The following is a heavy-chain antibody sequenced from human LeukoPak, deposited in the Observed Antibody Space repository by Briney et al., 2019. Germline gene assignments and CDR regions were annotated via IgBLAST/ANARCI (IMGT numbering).Heavy chain of an antibody. CDR3: AVPRRSSSWFNRFDY. CDR2: INPSGGST. CDR1: GYTFTSYY. V-gene: IGHV1-46*01. Sequence: GASVKVSCKASGYTFTSYYMHWVRQAPGQGLEWMGIINPSGGSTSYAQKFQGRVTMTRDTSTSTVYMELSSLRSEDTAVYYCAVPRRSSSWFNRFDYWGQGTLVTVSS. J-gene: IGHJ4*02. D-gene: IGHD6-13*01.